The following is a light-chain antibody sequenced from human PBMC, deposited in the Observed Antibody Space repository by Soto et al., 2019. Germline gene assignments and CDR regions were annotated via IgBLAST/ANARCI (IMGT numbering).Light chain of an antibody. CDR1: SSDVGAYNY. CDR2: DVN. Sequence: QSALTQPASVSGSPGQSITISCTGTSSDVGAYNYVSWYQQHPGKAPKLMIYDVNSRPSGISDRFSGSKSGNTASLTISGLQAEDEVDYFCSSYTGSSTAVFGGWTQLNVL. J-gene: IGLJ2*01. V-gene: IGLV2-14*03. CDR3: SSYTGSSTAV.